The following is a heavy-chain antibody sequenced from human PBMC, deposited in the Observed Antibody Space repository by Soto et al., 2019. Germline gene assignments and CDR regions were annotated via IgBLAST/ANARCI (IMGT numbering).Heavy chain of an antibody. V-gene: IGHV3-74*01. CDR3: ARGEEDIVLVPAAPPYY. J-gene: IGHJ4*02. Sequence: EVQLVESGGGLVQPGGSLRLSCAASGFTFSSYWMHWVRQAPGKGLVWVSRINSDGSSTSYADSVKGRFTISRDNAKNTLDLQMNSLRAEDTAVYYCARGEEDIVLVPAAPPYYWGQGTLVTVSS. CDR1: GFTFSSYW. D-gene: IGHD2-2*01. CDR2: INSDGSST.